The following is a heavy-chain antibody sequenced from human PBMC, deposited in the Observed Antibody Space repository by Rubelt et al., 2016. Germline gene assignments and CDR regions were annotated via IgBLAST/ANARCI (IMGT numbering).Heavy chain of an antibody. J-gene: IGHJ4*02. CDR1: DGSISRSSSY. CDR2: IYYTGST. CDR3: TRSIGQ. D-gene: IGHD2-15*01. V-gene: IGHV4-39*07. Sequence: QLQLQESGPGLVKPSETLSLTCIVSDGSISRSSSYWGWIRQPPGKGLEWIGSIYYTGSTYYNPSRKSRVTISVDTSKNQFSLKLTSVTAADTAVYYCTRSIGQWGQGTLVTVSS.